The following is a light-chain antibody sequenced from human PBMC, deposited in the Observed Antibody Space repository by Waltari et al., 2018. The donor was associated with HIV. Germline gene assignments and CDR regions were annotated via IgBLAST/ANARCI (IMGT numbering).Light chain of an antibody. CDR1: QTILYNSNNQTY. J-gene: IGKJ4*01. Sequence: IVMTQSPDSLAVSLGERATIKCKSSQTILYNSNNQTYLAWYQQRQGQPPKLLIYWASTRESGVPDRFSGSGSGTDFTLTISSLQAEDVAVYYCQQYYKTPLTFGGGTKVQIK. CDR2: WAS. V-gene: IGKV4-1*01. CDR3: QQYYKTPLT.